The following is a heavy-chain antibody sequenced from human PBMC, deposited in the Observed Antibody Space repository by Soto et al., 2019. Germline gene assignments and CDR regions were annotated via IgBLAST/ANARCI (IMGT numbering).Heavy chain of an antibody. Sequence: QLQLQESGPGLVKPSETLSLTCTVSGGSISSSNYYWGWIRQPPGKGLEWIGTIYYSGSTYYNPSLKGRVPISVDTSKILFSLNLSSVTAADTAVYYCARRGSKGRSFDYWGQGTLVTVSS. CDR3: ARRGSKGRSFDY. J-gene: IGHJ4*02. CDR2: IYYSGST. CDR1: GGSISSSNYY. V-gene: IGHV4-39*01. D-gene: IGHD6-25*01.